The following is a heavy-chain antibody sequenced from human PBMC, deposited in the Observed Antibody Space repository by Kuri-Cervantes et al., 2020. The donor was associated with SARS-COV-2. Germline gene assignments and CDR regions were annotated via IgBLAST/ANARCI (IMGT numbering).Heavy chain of an antibody. CDR2: IIPIFGTA. CDR1: GGTFSSYA. V-gene: IGHV1-69*13. J-gene: IGHJ5*02. CDR3: AIFPHARIAGIVWFDP. D-gene: IGHD6-13*01. Sequence: SVKVSCKASGGTFSSYAISWVRQAPGQGLEWMGGIIPIFGTANYAQKFQGRVTITADESTSTAYMELSSLRSEDTAVYYCAIFPHARIAGIVWFDPWGQGTLVTVSS.